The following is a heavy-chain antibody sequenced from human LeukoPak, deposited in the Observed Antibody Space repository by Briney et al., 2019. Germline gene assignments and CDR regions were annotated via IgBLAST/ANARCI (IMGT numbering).Heavy chain of an antibody. CDR1: GFTFSSYA. CDR3: LVGARNVDY. CDR2: ISKKASGGTT. V-gene: IGHV3-49*04. D-gene: IGHD1-26*01. Sequence: PGGSLRLSCAASGFTFSSYAMSWVRQTPGKGLEWVGFISKKASGGTTEYAASVKGRFSISRDDSKSIAYLQMNSLKTEDTAVYYCLVGARNVDYWGQGTLVTVSS. J-gene: IGHJ4*02.